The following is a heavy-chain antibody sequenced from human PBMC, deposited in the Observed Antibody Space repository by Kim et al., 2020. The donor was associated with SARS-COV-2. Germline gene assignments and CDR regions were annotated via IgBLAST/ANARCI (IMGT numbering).Heavy chain of an antibody. J-gene: IGHJ6*02. CDR2: ISSSSSYI. V-gene: IGHV3-21*01. Sequence: GGSLRLSCAASGFTFSSYSMNWVRQAPGKGLEWVSSISSSSSYIYYADSVKGRFTISRDNAKNSLYLQMNSLRAEDTAVYYCARGLNVVPAAIYYYYYGMDVWGQGTTVTVSS. CDR3: ARGLNVVPAAIYYYYYGMDV. CDR1: GFTFSSYS. D-gene: IGHD2-2*01.